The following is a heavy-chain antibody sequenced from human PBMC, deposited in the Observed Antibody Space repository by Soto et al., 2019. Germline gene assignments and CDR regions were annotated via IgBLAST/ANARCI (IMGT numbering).Heavy chain of an antibody. J-gene: IGHJ4*02. V-gene: IGHV1-18*01. CDR2: ISTYKGNT. CDR3: ATRSPAFDY. CDR1: GYTFTSYG. Sequence: QVQLVQSGPEVKKPGASVKVSCKTSGYTFTSYGISWVRQAPGQGLEWMGWISTYKGNTNYAQKFQGRVTMTTDTSTSTGYMELRSLRSDDTAVYYCATRSPAFDYWGQGTQVTVSS.